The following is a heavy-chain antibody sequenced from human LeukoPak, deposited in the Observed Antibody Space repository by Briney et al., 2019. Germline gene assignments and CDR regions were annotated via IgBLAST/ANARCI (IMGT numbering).Heavy chain of an antibody. CDR3: ARAPSYCSGGSCYSQERDYYYYYGMDV. CDR2: ISAYNGNT. Sequence: ASVKVSCKASGYTFTSYGISWVRQAPGQGLEWMGWISAYNGNTNYAQKPQGRVTMTTDTSTSTAYMELRSLRSDDTAVYYCARAPSYCSGGSCYSQERDYYYYYGMDVWGQGTTVTVSS. V-gene: IGHV1-18*01. D-gene: IGHD2-15*01. CDR1: GYTFTSYG. J-gene: IGHJ6*02.